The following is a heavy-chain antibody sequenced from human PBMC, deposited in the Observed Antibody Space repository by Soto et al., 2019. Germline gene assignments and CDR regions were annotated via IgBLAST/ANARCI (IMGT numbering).Heavy chain of an antibody. V-gene: IGHV3-21*06. CDR3: ARVGGRYYRTFSDY. Sequence: GGSLRLSCAASGFAFSAYTMNWVRQAPGKGLEWVSAISGRSTDMYHADSLKGRFTISRDNAKSSLYLHMNSLRAEDTAVYYCARVGGRYYRTFSDYWGEGTLVTVSS. J-gene: IGHJ4*02. D-gene: IGHD1-26*01. CDR2: ISGRSTDM. CDR1: GFAFSAYT.